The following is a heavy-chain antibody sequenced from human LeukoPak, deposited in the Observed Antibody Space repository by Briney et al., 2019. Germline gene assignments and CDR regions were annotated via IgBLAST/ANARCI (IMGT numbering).Heavy chain of an antibody. J-gene: IGHJ2*01. Sequence: PSGTLSLTCAVSGGSISSSNWWSWVRQPPGKGLEWIGEIHHSGSTNYNPSLKSRVTISVDKSKNQFSLKLSSVTAADTAVYYCARDGVDTAMASYWYFDLWGRGTLVTVSS. CDR3: ARDGVDTAMASYWYFDL. V-gene: IGHV4-4*02. D-gene: IGHD5-18*01. CDR2: IHHSGST. CDR1: GGSISSSNW.